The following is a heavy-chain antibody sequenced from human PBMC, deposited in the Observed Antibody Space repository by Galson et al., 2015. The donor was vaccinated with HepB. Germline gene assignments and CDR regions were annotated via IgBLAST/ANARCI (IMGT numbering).Heavy chain of an antibody. CDR1: RFTFSSYG. Sequence: SLRLSCAASRFTFSSYGLHWVRQAPGKGLEWVALIWYDGSNKYYADSVKGRFTISRDNAKNTLYLQMNSLRAEDTAVYYCARDPLGGYWGQGTLVTVSS. J-gene: IGHJ4*02. CDR2: IWYDGSNK. CDR3: ARDPLGGY. V-gene: IGHV3-33*08. D-gene: IGHD3-10*01.